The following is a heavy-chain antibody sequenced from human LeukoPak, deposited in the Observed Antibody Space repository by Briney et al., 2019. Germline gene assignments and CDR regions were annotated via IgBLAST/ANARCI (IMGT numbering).Heavy chain of an antibody. CDR2: IYHSGST. D-gene: IGHD4-17*01. CDR3: ARQIHDYGDYFDY. CDR1: GGSISSGSYY. Sequence: PSETLSLTCTVSGGSISSGSYYWGWIRQPPGKGLEWIGSIYHSGSTYYNPSLKSRVTISVDTSKNQFSLKLSSVTAADTAVYYCARQIHDYGDYFDYWGQGTLVTVSS. V-gene: IGHV4-39*01. J-gene: IGHJ4*02.